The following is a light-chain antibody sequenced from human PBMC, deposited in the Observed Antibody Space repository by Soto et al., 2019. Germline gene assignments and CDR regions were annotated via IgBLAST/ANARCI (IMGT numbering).Light chain of an antibody. J-gene: IGKJ5*01. CDR1: QSISIY. V-gene: IGKV1-39*01. Sequence: DIQMTQSPSSLSASVGDRVTITCRASQSISIYLNWYQQKPGKAPKLLIYAASSLQSGVPSRFSGSGSGTDFTLTISSLEPEDFAIYYCQQRSNWITFGQGTRLEI. CDR3: QQRSNWIT. CDR2: AAS.